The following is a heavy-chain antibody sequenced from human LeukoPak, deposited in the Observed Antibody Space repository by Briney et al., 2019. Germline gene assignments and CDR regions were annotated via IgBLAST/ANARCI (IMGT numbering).Heavy chain of an antibody. CDR2: IRGGGVST. J-gene: IGHJ4*02. D-gene: IGHD2-2*01. CDR3: VVVVPADIDY. Sequence: AGGSLRPSCAASGFTFTSSGMSWVRQAPGKGRGWVSAIRGGGVSTYYAHSVKGRFTISRDTPKHTLYLRMDSVRPEDPSVSFCVVVVPADIDYWGQGTLVTVAS. V-gene: IGHV3-23*01. CDR1: GFTFTSSG.